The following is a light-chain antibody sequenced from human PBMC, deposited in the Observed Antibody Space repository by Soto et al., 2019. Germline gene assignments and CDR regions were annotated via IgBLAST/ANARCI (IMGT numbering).Light chain of an antibody. CDR2: EGS. Sequence: QSVLTQPASVSGSPEQSITISCTGTSSDVGSYNLVSWYQQHPGKAPKLMIYEGSKRPSGVSNRFSGSKSGNTASLTISGLQAEDEANYYCCSYAGSSTLVFGGGTKLTVL. CDR3: CSYAGSSTLV. CDR1: SSDVGSYNL. V-gene: IGLV2-23*01. J-gene: IGLJ2*01.